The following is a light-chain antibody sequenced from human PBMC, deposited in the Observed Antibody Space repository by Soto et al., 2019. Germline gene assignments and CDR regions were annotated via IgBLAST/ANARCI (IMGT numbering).Light chain of an antibody. Sequence: EIVMTQSPVTLSLSPGERATLSCRASQTISYNLAWYQQKPGQAPRLLIYGASTRATGIPARFSGTGSRTEYTLTISGLQSGDFGVYFCQQYNYWPPVTFGGGTRVDIK. CDR3: QQYNYWPPVT. CDR1: QTISYN. CDR2: GAS. J-gene: IGKJ4*01. V-gene: IGKV3-15*01.